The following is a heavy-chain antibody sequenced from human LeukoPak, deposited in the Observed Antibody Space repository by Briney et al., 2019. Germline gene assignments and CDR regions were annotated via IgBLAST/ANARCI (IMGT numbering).Heavy chain of an antibody. V-gene: IGHV3-49*03. D-gene: IGHD6-19*01. Sequence: GWSLTLSCTASGFTFGEYLMSWFRQAAGKGLEWIGFISGGTTEYAASVKGRFTISRDDSTSSAYLQMDSLTTEDTAVYYCSRGSGWLSVYWGQGTLVTVSS. CDR1: GFTFGEYL. CDR2: ISGGTT. CDR3: SRGSGWLSVY. J-gene: IGHJ4*02.